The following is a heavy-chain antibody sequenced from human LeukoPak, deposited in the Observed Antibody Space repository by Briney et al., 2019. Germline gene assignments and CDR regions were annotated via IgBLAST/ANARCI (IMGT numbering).Heavy chain of an antibody. D-gene: IGHD3-3*01. CDR1: GYTFTSYD. V-gene: IGHV1-8*02. CDR2: MNPNSGDS. J-gene: IGHJ4*02. Sequence: GASVKVSCKASGYTFTSYDINWVRQATGQGLEWMGWMNPNSGDSGFAQRFQGRVTLTRNSSISAAYMELSSLRSEDTAVYYCARAYDFWSGDSQFDYWGQGTLVTVPS. CDR3: ARAYDFWSGDSQFDY.